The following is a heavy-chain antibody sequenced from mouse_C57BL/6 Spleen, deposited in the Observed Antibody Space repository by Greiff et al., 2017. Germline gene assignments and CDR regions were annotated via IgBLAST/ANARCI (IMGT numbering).Heavy chain of an antibody. Sequence: EVMLVESGGGLVKPGGSLKLSCAASGFTFSSYTMSWVRQTPEKRLEWVATISGGGGNTYYPDSVKGRFTISRDNAKNTLYLQMSSLRSEDTALYYCARGLYPLYYFDYWGQGTTLTVSS. V-gene: IGHV5-9*01. CDR1: GFTFSSYT. CDR3: ARGLYPLYYFDY. D-gene: IGHD2-12*01. CDR2: ISGGGGNT. J-gene: IGHJ2*01.